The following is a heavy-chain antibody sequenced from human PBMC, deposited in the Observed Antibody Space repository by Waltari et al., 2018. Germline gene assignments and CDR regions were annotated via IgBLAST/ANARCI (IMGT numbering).Heavy chain of an antibody. V-gene: IGHV1-69*01. CDR1: GGTFSSYA. J-gene: IGHJ4*02. Sequence: QVQLVQSGAEVKKPGSSVKVSCKASGGTFSSYAIRWVRQAPGQGLEWMGGIIPIFGTANYAQKFQGRVTITADESTSTAYMELSSLRSEDTAVYYCATHIWGGYYYGSGSSHDYWGQGTLVTVSS. D-gene: IGHD3-10*01. CDR3: ATHIWGGYYYGSGSSHDY. CDR2: IIPIFGTA.